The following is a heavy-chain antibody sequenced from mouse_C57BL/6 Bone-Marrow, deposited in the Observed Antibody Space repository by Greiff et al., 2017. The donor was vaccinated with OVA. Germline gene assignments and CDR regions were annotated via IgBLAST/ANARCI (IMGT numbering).Heavy chain of an antibody. J-gene: IGHJ3*01. CDR1: GFTFSDYG. V-gene: IGHV5-15*01. Sequence: EVILVESGGGLVQPGGSLKLSCAASGFTFSDYGMAWVRQAPRKGPEWVAFISNLAYSIYYADTVTGRFTISRENAKNTLYLEMSSLRSEDTAMYYCARLPLFAYWGQGTLVTVSA. CDR2: ISNLAYSI. CDR3: ARLPLFAY.